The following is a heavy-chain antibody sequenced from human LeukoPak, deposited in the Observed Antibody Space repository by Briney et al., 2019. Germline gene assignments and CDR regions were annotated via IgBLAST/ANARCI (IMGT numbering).Heavy chain of an antibody. V-gene: IGHV4-59*01. J-gene: IGHJ4*02. D-gene: IGHD6-6*01. CDR3: ARAEADSAARLYYFDY. Sequence: SSETLSLTCTVSGGSISSYYWSWIRQPPGKGLEWIGYIYYSGSTNYNPSLKSRVTISVDTSKNEFSLKVSSVTAADTAVYYCARAEADSAARLYYFDYWGQGTLVTVSS. CDR2: IYYSGST. CDR1: GGSISSYY.